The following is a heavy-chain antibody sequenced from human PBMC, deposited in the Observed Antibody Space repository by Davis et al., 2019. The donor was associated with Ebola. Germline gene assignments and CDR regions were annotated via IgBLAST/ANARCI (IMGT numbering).Heavy chain of an antibody. Sequence: GESLKISCKGSGYSFTSYWIGWVRQMPGKGLEWMGIIYPGDSDTRYSPSFQGQVTISADKSISTAYLQWSSLKDSDTAMYYCARHLVATLGGMDVWGQGTTVTFSS. J-gene: IGHJ6*02. CDR3: ARHLVATLGGMDV. V-gene: IGHV5-51*01. CDR2: IYPGDSDT. D-gene: IGHD5-12*01. CDR1: GYSFTSYW.